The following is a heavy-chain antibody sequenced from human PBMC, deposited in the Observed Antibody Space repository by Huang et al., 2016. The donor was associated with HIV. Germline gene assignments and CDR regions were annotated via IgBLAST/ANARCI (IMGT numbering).Heavy chain of an antibody. CDR3: ATGFDVFFDF. CDR1: EYTLTELS. D-gene: IGHD3-9*01. J-gene: IGHJ4*02. CDR2: FDPESGEP. Sequence: QVQLVQSRAEVKKPGASVKVSCKVSEYTLTELSIHWVRQPPGKGLEWMGGFDPESGEPIDAQKFQGRVTMTEDTSTETAFMELSGLRPEDTAVYYCATGFDVFFDFWGQGTLVTVSS. V-gene: IGHV1-24*01.